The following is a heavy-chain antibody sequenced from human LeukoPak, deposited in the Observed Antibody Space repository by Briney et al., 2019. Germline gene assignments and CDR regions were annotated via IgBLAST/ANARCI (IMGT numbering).Heavy chain of an antibody. CDR3: ARDLAMAGRDLDY. V-gene: IGHV3-11*01. CDR2: ISNSGTII. J-gene: IGHJ4*02. D-gene: IGHD6-19*01. Sequence: PGGSLRLSCAASGFAFRNYYMDWIRQAPGKGLEWVAYISNSGTIIYYAESVKGRFTISRDNAKNSLYLQMNSLRAEDTALSYCARDLAMAGRDLDYWGQGTLVTVSS. CDR1: GFAFRNYY.